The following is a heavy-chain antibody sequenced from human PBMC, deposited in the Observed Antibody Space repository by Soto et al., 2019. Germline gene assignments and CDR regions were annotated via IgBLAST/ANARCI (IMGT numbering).Heavy chain of an antibody. CDR1: GFTFSSYW. CDR3: ARGGYYYDILTGYYHFDY. Sequence: AGGSLRLSCAASGFTFSSYWMHWVRQAPGKGLVWVSRINSDGSSTSYADSVKGRFTISRDNAKNTLYLQMNSLRAEDTAVYYCARGGYYYDILTGYYHFDYWGQGTLVTVSS. CDR2: INSDGSST. V-gene: IGHV3-74*01. J-gene: IGHJ4*02. D-gene: IGHD3-9*01.